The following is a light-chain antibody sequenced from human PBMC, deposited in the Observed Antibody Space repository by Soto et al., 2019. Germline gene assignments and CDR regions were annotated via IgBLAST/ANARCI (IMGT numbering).Light chain of an antibody. CDR1: QSVSNN. J-gene: IGKJ1*01. CDR2: GVS. Sequence: EIVMTQSPATLSVSPGERATLSCRASQSVSNNLAWYQQKPGQAPRLLIYGVSSRATGIPARFSGRGSGTEFTLTISSLQSEDFAVYYCQQYNNWWTYGQGTKVDIK. CDR3: QQYNNWWT. V-gene: IGKV3-15*01.